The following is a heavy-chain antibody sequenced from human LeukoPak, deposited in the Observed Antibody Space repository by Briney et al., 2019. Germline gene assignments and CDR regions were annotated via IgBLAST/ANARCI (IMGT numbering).Heavy chain of an antibody. CDR2: ISGRGANT. J-gene: IGHJ3*02. D-gene: IGHD7-27*01. Sequence: GGSLRLSCAASGFTFTNYAINWVRQAPGKGLEXXXXISGRGANTYYADSVXGXFTISRDNSKNTLYLQMSTLRAEDTAVYYCAKATAPHLGYAFVIWGQGTMVIVFS. V-gene: IGHV3-23*01. CDR1: GFTFTNYA. CDR3: AKATAPHLGYAFVI.